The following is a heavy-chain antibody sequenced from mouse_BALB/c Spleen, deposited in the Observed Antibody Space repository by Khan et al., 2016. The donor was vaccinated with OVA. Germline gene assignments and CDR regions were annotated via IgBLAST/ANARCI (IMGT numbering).Heavy chain of an antibody. CDR1: GYTFTSYW. J-gene: IGHJ3*01. CDR2: INPSNGRT. V-gene: IGHV1S81*02. CDR3: ARLHYSWLAD. Sequence: QVQLQQSGAELVKPGASVKLSCKTSGYTFTSYWMHWVKQRPGQGLEWIGEINPSNGRTNQNEKFKSKATLTVDKSSSTAYIQLSSLTSEDSADYYCARLHYSWLADWGQGTLVSVSA. D-gene: IGHD1-1*02.